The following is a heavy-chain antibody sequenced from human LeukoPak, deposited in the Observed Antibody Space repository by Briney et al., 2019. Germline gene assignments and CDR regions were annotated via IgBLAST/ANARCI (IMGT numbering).Heavy chain of an antibody. CDR1: GFTFSDYY. D-gene: IGHD3-10*01. J-gene: IGHJ4*02. CDR3: ASGKLWVGELSSFDY. V-gene: IGHV3-11*06. Sequence: GGSLRLSCAASGFTFSDYYMSWIRQAPGKGLEWVSYISSSSSYTNYADSVKGRFTSSRDNAKNSLYQQMNRLRAEDTDVYYCASGKLWVGELSSFDYRGQGTLVTVSS. CDR2: ISSSSSYT.